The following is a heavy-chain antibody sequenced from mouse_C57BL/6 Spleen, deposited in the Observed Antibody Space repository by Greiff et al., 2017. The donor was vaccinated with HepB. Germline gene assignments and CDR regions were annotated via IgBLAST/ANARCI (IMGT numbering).Heavy chain of an antibody. D-gene: IGHD1-1*01. Sequence: QVQLQQPGAELVKPGASVKLSCKASGYTFTSYWMQWVKQRPGQGLEWIGEIDPSDSYTNYNQKFKGKATLTVDKSSSTAYMQLSSLTSEDSAVYYCARFGSNSYYFDYWGQGTTLTVSS. CDR2: IDPSDSYT. V-gene: IGHV1-50*01. J-gene: IGHJ2*01. CDR3: ARFGSNSYYFDY. CDR1: GYTFTSYW.